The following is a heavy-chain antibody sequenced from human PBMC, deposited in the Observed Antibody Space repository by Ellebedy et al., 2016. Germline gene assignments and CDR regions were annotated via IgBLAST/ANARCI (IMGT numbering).Heavy chain of an antibody. D-gene: IGHD3-16*01. CDR1: GYSFTSYW. J-gene: IGHJ4*02. CDR2: IYPADSDT. CDR3: VRRADDYDDNGFYYVHDY. V-gene: IGHV5-51*01. Sequence: GKSLKISCKGSGYSFTSYWIGWVRQMPGKGLEWMGIIYPADSDTRYSPSFQGQVTISADKYSSTAFLQWTSLKASDTAIYYCVRRADDYDDNGFYYVHDYWGQGTLVTVSS.